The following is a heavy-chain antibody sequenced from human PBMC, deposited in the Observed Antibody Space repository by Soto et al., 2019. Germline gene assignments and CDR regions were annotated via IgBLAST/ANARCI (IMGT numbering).Heavy chain of an antibody. CDR2: ISSNGGTT. CDR1: GFTFSSYD. D-gene: IGHD1-7*01. Sequence: EVPLAESGGGMVQPGGSLRLSCVASGFTFSSYDMHWVRQAPGKGLEYVSSISSNGGTTYYGNSVKGRFTISRDNSKNTLYLQMGSLRAEDMAVYYCVRRVSGNYDYWGKGTLVTVS. CDR3: VRRVSGNYDY. J-gene: IGHJ4*02. V-gene: IGHV3-64*01.